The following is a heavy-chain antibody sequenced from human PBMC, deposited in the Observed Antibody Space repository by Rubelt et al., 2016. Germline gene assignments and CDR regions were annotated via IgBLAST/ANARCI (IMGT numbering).Heavy chain of an antibody. CDR3: ARELNDFDI. V-gene: IGHV1-46*01. J-gene: IGHJ3*02. CDR1: GYTFTSYY. Sequence: QVQLVQSGAEVKKPGASVKVSCQASGYTFTSYYMHWVRQAPGQGLEYMGIINPTDGGTRYVQKFQGRVTMTRDTSTSTVYMELSSLRSDDTAVYYCARELNDFDIWGQGTMVTVSS. CDR2: INPTDGGT.